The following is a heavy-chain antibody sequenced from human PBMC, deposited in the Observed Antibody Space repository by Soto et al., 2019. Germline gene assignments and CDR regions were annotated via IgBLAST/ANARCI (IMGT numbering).Heavy chain of an antibody. Sequence: GGSLRLSCVASGFTFSNYVIYWVRQAPGKGLEWVAVISYDGSNKYYADSVKGRFTISRDNSNNTLFLQMNSLRAEDTAVYYCGRDGATVEGGQYYYGMDVWGQGTTVTVSS. V-gene: IGHV3-30-3*01. J-gene: IGHJ6*02. CDR3: GRDGATVEGGQYYYGMDV. CDR1: GFTFSNYV. CDR2: ISYDGSNK. D-gene: IGHD4-4*01.